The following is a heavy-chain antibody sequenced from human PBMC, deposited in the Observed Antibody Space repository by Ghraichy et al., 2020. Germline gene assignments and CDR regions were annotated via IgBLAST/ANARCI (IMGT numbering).Heavy chain of an antibody. J-gene: IGHJ6*03. CDR1: GGSISSSNYY. V-gene: IGHV4-39*01. CDR3: ARPHYYYYYMDV. CDR2: IYYSGST. Sequence: SETLSLTCTVSGGSISSSNYYWGWIRQPPGKGLGWIGSIYYSGSTYYNPSLKSRVTISVDTTKNQFSLKLSSVTAADTAVYHCARPHYYYYYMDVWGKGTTVTVSS.